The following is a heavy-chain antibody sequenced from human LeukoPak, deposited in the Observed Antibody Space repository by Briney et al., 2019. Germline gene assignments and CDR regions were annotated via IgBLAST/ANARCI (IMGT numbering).Heavy chain of an antibody. CDR2: IGIRGDT. CDR1: GFTFTDYG. CDR3: ARGGIQVSGIDEFDY. V-gene: IGHV3-13*01. J-gene: IGHJ4*02. Sequence: GGSLRLSCAASGFTFTDYGMHWVRQVIGKGLEWVSAIGIRGDTHYSGSVKGRFTISRENAESSLYLQMNSLRAEDTAVYYCARGGIQVSGIDEFDYWGQGTLVTVSS. D-gene: IGHD6-19*01.